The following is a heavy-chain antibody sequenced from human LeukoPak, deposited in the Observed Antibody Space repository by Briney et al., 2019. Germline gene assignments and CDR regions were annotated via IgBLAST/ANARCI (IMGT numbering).Heavy chain of an antibody. Sequence: GGSLRLSCAASGFTFSSYNMNWVRQAPGKGLEWVSSISSSSGYIYYADSVKGRFTISRDNSKNTLYLQMNSLRAEDTAVYYCARVIVMRGYMYVWGKGNTFTVSS. V-gene: IGHV3-21*01. J-gene: IGHJ6*03. D-gene: IGHD1-26*01. CDR3: ARVIVMRGYMYV. CDR1: GFTFSSYN. CDR2: ISSSSGYI.